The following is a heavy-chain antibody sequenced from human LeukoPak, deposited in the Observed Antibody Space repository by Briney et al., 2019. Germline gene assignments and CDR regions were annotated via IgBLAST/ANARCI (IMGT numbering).Heavy chain of an antibody. J-gene: IGHJ5*02. CDR3: ARDSRITPVGFDP. CDR1: GFTFRNYW. D-gene: IGHD1-14*01. Sequence: GGSLRLSCAASGFTFRNYWMTWVRQSPGQGLEWVANIDQRGSEIHYVDSVKGRFTISRDDAKNSVYLQMNNLRVEDTAIYYCARDSRITPVGFDPWGQGTLVTVSS. CDR2: IDQRGSEI. V-gene: IGHV3-7*01.